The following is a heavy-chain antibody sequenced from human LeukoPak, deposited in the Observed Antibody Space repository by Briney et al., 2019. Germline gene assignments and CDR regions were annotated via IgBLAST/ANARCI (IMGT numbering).Heavy chain of an antibody. V-gene: IGHV3-9*01. J-gene: IGHJ4*02. CDR1: GFTFDDYA. CDR2: ISWNSGSI. Sequence: SLRLSCAASGFTFDDYAMHWVRQAPGKGLEWVSGISWNSGSIGYADSVKGRFTISRDNAKNSLYLQMNSLRAEDTALYYCARELTTFDYWGQGTLVTVSS. CDR3: ARELTTFDY. D-gene: IGHD1-26*01.